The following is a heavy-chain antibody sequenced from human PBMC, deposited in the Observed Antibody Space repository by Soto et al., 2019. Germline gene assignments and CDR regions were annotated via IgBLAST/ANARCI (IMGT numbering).Heavy chain of an antibody. CDR3: AKGQGGSGSLTPRVDF. J-gene: IGHJ4*02. CDR1: GFTFNNYA. Sequence: EVQLLESGGGLVQPGGSLRLSCAASGFTFNNYAMTWVRQAPGKGLEWVSAISGGGDTTSYADSVKGRFTCSRDGSKNTVYLQMCSLRAEDTALYYCAKGQGGSGSLTPRVDFWGQGTLVTVSS. D-gene: IGHD3-10*01. CDR2: ISGGGDTT. V-gene: IGHV3-23*01.